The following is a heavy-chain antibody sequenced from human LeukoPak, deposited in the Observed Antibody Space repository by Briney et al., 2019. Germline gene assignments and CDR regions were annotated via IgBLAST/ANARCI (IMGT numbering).Heavy chain of an antibody. J-gene: IGHJ4*02. CDR1: GGSISSYY. D-gene: IGHD3-10*01. CDR3: AREVSYGSGSFADY. Sequence: SEPLFLTCTVSGGSISSYYWSWIRQPPGKGLEWIGYIYYSGSTNYNPSLKSRVTISVDTSKNQFSLKLSSVTAADTAVYYCAREVSYGSGSFADYWGQGTLVTVSS. V-gene: IGHV4-59*01. CDR2: IYYSGST.